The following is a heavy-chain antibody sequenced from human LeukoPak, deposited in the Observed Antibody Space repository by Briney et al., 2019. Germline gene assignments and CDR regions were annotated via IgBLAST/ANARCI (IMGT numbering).Heavy chain of an antibody. CDR3: ARGGRIAARPLDY. J-gene: IGHJ4*02. CDR2: INSDGSST. D-gene: IGHD6-6*01. V-gene: IGHV3-74*01. Sequence: GGSLRLSCAASGLTFSSYWMHWVRQAPGKGLVWVSRINSDGSSTSYADSVKGRFTISRDNAKNTLYLQMNSLRAEDTAVYYCARGGRIAARPLDYWGQGTLVTVSS. CDR1: GLTFSSYW.